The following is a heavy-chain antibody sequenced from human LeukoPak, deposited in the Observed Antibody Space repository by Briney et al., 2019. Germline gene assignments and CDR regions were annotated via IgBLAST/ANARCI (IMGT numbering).Heavy chain of an antibody. Sequence: GGSLRLSCAASGFTFSSYAMSWVRQAPGKGLEWVSAISGSGGSTYYADSVKGRFTISRDNSKNTLYLQMNSLRAEDTAVYYCAKEPGYDFWSGYSQNWFDPWGQGTLVTVSS. CDR3: AKEPGYDFWSGYSQNWFDP. CDR2: ISGSGGST. V-gene: IGHV3-23*01. J-gene: IGHJ5*02. D-gene: IGHD3-3*01. CDR1: GFTFSSYA.